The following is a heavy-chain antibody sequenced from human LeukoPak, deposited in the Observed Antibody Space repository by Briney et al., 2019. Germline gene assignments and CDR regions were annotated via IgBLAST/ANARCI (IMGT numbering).Heavy chain of an antibody. Sequence: GASVKVSCKGFGYTFVNSAVYWVRQAPGQRLEWMGWINTGNGDTKLSPTSRGRVVFTRDTAANTAYMELNNLASEDTAVYYCARGGSSNFTSWGQGTLVTVSS. CDR1: GYTFVNSA. D-gene: IGHD1-26*01. J-gene: IGHJ4*02. V-gene: IGHV1-3*04. CDR2: INTGNGDT. CDR3: ARGGSSNFTS.